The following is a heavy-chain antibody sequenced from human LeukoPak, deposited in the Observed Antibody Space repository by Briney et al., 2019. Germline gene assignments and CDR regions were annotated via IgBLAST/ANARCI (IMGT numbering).Heavy chain of an antibody. Sequence: SETLSLTCTVSAYSISTGYYWGWIRQPPGKGLEWIGSIYHSGSTYYNPSLKSRVTISVDTSKNQFSLKLSSVTAADTAVYFCAGYHAYGVTTPPLGYWGQGTLVTVSS. D-gene: IGHD4-17*01. V-gene: IGHV4-38-2*02. CDR1: AYSISTGYY. J-gene: IGHJ4*02. CDR3: AGYHAYGVTTPPLGY. CDR2: IYHSGST.